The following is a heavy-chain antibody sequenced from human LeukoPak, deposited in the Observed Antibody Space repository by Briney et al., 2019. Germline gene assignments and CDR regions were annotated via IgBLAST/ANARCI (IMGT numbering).Heavy chain of an antibody. CDR1: GFTFSSYA. Sequence: GGSLRLSCAASGFTFSSYAMHWVRQAPGKGLEWVAVISYDGSNKYYADSVKGRFTISRDNSKNTLYLQMNSLRAEDTAVNYCAREYIAAFDYWGQGTLVTVSS. CDR3: AREYIAAFDY. D-gene: IGHD6-25*01. CDR2: ISYDGSNK. J-gene: IGHJ4*02. V-gene: IGHV3-30-3*01.